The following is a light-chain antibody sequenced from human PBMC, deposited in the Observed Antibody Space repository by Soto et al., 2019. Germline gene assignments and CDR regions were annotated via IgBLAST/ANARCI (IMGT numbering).Light chain of an antibody. V-gene: IGLV2-14*01. J-gene: IGLJ2*01. CDR2: EVS. Sequence: QSALTQPASVSGSPGQSITISCTGTSSDVGGYNYVSWYQQHPGKAPKLMIYEVSNRPSGVSNRFSGSTSGNTASLTISGLQAEYEADYTCSSYTSSSTYLVFGGGTKLTVL. CDR1: SSDVGGYNY. CDR3: SSYTSSSTYLV.